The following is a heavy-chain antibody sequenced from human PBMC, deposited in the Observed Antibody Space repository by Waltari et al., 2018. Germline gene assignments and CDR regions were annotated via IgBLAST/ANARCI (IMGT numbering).Heavy chain of an antibody. Sequence: QVQLVQSGAEVKKHGSSVKVSCKASGGTFSSYAISWVLQAPGQGLDWMGGMIPILGIANYAEKFQGRVTITADKATSTAYMELSSLRSEDTAVYYCARGHCTGGVCYKEGYWFDPWGQGTLVTVSS. J-gene: IGHJ5*02. CDR2: MIPILGIA. CDR3: ARGHCTGGVCYKEGYWFDP. CDR1: GGTFSSYA. V-gene: IGHV1-69*10. D-gene: IGHD2-8*02.